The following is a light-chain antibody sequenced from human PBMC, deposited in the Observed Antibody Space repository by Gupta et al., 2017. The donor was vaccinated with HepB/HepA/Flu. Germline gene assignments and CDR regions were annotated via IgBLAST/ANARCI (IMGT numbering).Light chain of an antibody. CDR1: HNINQW. J-gene: IGKJ4*01. V-gene: IGKV1-5*03. CDR3: QQQGRYPLT. CDR2: EAS. Sequence: DIQMTQSPSILSASVGDRVTITCRASHNINQWVAWYQQKPGKAPKLLISEASDLQDGVPSRFSGSGFGTEFTLTISSLQPDDFAIYYCQQQGRYPLTFGGGTKVETK.